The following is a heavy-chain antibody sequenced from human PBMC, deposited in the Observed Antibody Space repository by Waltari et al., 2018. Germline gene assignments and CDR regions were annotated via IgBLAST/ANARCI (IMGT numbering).Heavy chain of an antibody. D-gene: IGHD3-16*01. CDR1: GYTFTSYA. V-gene: IGHV1-3*01. J-gene: IGHJ5*02. CDR2: INAGNGNT. CDR3: ARAPTGGAAQRNWFDP. Sequence: VQLVQSGAEVKKPGASVKVSCKASGYTFTSYAMHWVRQAPGQRLEWMGWINAGNGNTKYSQKFQGRVTITRDTSASTAYMELSSLRSEDTAVYYCARAPTGGAAQRNWFDPWGQGTLVTVSS.